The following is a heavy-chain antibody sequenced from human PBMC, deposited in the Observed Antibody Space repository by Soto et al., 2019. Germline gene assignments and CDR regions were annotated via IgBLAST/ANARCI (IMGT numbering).Heavy chain of an antibody. Sequence: ASVKVACKASGGTFSRYAINWVRQAPGQGLEWMGGIIPMFGTTNYAQKFKGRVTITADESTSTVYMELNTLRSEDAAVYYCARASIPCSTWYYRCNPWGKGRLCTVSS. CDR1: GGTFSRYA. J-gene: IGHJ5*02. D-gene: IGHD6-13*01. CDR2: IIPMFGTT. V-gene: IGHV1-69*13. CDR3: ARASIPCSTWYYRCNP.